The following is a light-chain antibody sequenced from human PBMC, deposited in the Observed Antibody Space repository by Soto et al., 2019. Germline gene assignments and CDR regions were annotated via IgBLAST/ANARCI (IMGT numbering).Light chain of an antibody. V-gene: IGKV3-20*01. Sequence: EVVVTQSPDTLSLSPGETATLSCRASQSVSSSVAWYQHKPGQSPRLVVYSGDKRAPGIPPRFSGSGSGTDFTLTISSLESDDFEVHFCHQYASSPQTFGQGTKVEIX. J-gene: IGKJ1*01. CDR2: SGD. CDR3: HQYASSPQT. CDR1: QSVSSSV.